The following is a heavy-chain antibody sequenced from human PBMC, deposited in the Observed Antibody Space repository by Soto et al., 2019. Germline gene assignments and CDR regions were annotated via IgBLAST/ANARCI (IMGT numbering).Heavy chain of an antibody. CDR1: GYTFTGYY. J-gene: IGHJ4*02. CDR2: INPNSGGT. D-gene: IGHD3-22*01. V-gene: IGHV1-2*02. Sequence: ASVKVSCKASGYTFTGYYMHWVRQAPGQGLEWMGWINPNSGGTNYAQKFQGRVTMTRDTSISTAYMELSRLRSDDTAVYYCARAHEPYYYDSSGYYRNPDYWGQGTLVTVSS. CDR3: ARAHEPYYYDSSGYYRNPDY.